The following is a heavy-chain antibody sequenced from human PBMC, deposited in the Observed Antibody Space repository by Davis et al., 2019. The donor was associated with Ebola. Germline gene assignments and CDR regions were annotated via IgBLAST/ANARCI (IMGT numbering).Heavy chain of an antibody. CDR1: GYTFTSYG. CDR2: ISAYNGNT. J-gene: IGHJ3*02. CDR3: ARSSGLDDAFDI. Sequence: ASVKVSCKASGYTFTSYGISWVRQAPGQGLEWMGWISAYNGNTNYAQKLQGRVTMTTDTSTSTAYMELSSLRSEDTAVYYCARSSGLDDAFDIWGQGTMVTVSS. V-gene: IGHV1-18*01.